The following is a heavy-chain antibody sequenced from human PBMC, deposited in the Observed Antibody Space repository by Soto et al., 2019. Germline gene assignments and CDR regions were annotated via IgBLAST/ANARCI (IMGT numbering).Heavy chain of an antibody. J-gene: IGHJ5*02. CDR2: IVVGSGKA. CDR1: GFTFSGSA. Sequence: ASVKVSCKTSGFTFSGSAVQWVRQIRGQGLEWIGWIVVGSGKAKYAPKFQQRVTISRDKSTNTAYLEVNSLKASDTAMYYCARQGYGDYSWFDPWGQGTLVTVSS. CDR3: ARQGYGDYSWFDP. V-gene: IGHV1-58*01. D-gene: IGHD4-17*01.